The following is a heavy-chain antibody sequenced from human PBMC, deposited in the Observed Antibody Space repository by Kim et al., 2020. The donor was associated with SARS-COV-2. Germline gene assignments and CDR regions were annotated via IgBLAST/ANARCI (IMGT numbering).Heavy chain of an antibody. CDR1: GFTFSSYG. J-gene: IGHJ4*02. D-gene: IGHD6-19*01. CDR3: AKEDSRYSSGWYYPHSALGY. CDR2: IWYDGSNK. V-gene: IGHV3-33*06. Sequence: GGSLRLSCAASGFTFSSYGMHWVRQAPGKGLEWVAVIWYDGSNKYYADSVKGRFTISRDNSKNTLYLQMNSLRAEDTAVYYCAKEDSRYSSGWYYPHSALGYWGQGTLVTVSS.